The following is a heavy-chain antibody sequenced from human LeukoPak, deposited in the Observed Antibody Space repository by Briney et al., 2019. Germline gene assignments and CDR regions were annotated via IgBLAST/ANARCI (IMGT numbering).Heavy chain of an antibody. CDR2: INHSGST. J-gene: IGHJ4*02. D-gene: IGHD1-26*01. CDR1: GGSFSGYY. CDR3: ARTGRWERSHIG. Sequence: KASETLSLTCAVYGGSFSGYYWSWIRQPPGKGLEWIGEINHSGSTNYNPSLKSRVTISVDTSKNQFSLKLSSVTAADTAVYYCARTGRWERSHIGWGQGTLVTVSS. V-gene: IGHV4-34*01.